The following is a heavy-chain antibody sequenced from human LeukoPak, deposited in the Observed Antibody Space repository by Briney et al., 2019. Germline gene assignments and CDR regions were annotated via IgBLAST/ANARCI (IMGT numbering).Heavy chain of an antibody. CDR1: GFTFSSYS. CDR2: ISSSSSYI. D-gene: IGHD5-24*01. J-gene: IGHJ4*02. Sequence: GVSLRLSCAASGFTFSSYSMNWVRQAPGKGLEWVSSISSSSSYIFYADSVKGRFTISRDNAKSSLYLQMHSLRAEDTAVYYCARDLDGYNYALDYWGQGTLVTVSS. V-gene: IGHV3-21*01. CDR3: ARDLDGYNYALDY.